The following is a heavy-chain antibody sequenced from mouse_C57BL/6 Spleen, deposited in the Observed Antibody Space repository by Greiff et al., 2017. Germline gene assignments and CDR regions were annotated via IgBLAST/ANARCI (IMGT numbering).Heavy chain of an antibody. Sequence: EVKLMESEGGLVQPGSSMKLSCTASGFTFSDYYMAWVRQVPEKGLEWVANINYDGSSTYYLDSLKSRFIISRENAKNILYLQMSSLKSEDTATYYCAREGNDYDGVYFDYWGQGTTLTVSS. CDR2: INYDGSST. CDR1: GFTFSDYY. D-gene: IGHD2-4*01. J-gene: IGHJ2*01. CDR3: AREGNDYDGVYFDY. V-gene: IGHV5-16*01.